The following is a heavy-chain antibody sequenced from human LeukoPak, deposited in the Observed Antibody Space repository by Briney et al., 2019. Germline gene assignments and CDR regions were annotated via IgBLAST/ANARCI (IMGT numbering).Heavy chain of an antibody. J-gene: IGHJ4*02. CDR3: ASSAGDHYFDY. CDR1: GGSISTYY. D-gene: IGHD2-21*02. V-gene: IGHV4-59*01. CDR2: IHYSGST. Sequence: SETLSLTCTVSGGSISTYYWSWIRQPPGKGLEWIGYIHYSGSTNYNPSLKSRVTISVDTSKNQFSLKLSSVTAADTAVYYCASSAGDHYFDYWGQGTLVTVSS.